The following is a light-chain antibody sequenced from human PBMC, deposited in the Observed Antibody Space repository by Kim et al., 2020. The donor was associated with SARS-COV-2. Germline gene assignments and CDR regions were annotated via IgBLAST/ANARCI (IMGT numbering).Light chain of an antibody. CDR3: GADHGSGSKFVVL. CDR1: SGYSNYK. Sequence: TCTLSSGYSNYKVEWYQQRPGKGPRFVMRVGTGGIVGSKGDGIPDRFSVLGSGLNRYLTIKNIQEEDESDYHCGADHGSGSKFVVLFGGGTQLTVL. CDR2: VGTGGIVG. V-gene: IGLV9-49*01. J-gene: IGLJ2*01.